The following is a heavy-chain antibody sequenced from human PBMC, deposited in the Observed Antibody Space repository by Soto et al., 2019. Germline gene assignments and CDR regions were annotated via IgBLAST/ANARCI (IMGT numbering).Heavy chain of an antibody. J-gene: IGHJ4*02. D-gene: IGHD6-19*01. CDR3: AKERSSGWSFDY. CDR1: GFTFSTYA. CDR2: ISGSGDST. Sequence: EVQLLESGGGLVQPGGSLRLSCAASGFTFSTYAMNWVRQAPGKGLEWVSGISGSGDSTYYADSVKGRFTFSRDNSKNTLYLQMNSLRAEDTAVFYCAKERSSGWSFDYWGQGNLVTVSS. V-gene: IGHV3-23*01.